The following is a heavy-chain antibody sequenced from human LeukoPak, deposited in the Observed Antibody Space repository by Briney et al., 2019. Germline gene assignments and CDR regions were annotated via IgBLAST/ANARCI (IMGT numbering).Heavy chain of an antibody. V-gene: IGHV3-7*01. CDR1: EFIFFKYW. CDR3: ARSRSYYYQMDV. D-gene: IGHD6-13*01. Sequence: GGSLRLSCEGFEFIFFKYWMSWVRQVPGKGLEWVANIDEDGDERYYLDSVKGRFTISRDNAKNSVYLQMNSLRPEDTAVYFCARSRSYYYQMDVWGKGTTVIVSS. CDR2: IDEDGDER. J-gene: IGHJ6*03.